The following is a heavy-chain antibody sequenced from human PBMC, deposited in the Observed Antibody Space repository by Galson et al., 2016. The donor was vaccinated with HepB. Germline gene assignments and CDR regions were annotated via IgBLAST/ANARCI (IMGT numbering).Heavy chain of an antibody. CDR1: GFPFSSYA. D-gene: IGHD2-2*01. CDR2: ISGAGTA. V-gene: IGHV3-23*01. J-gene: IGHJ4*02. Sequence: SLRLSCAASGFPFSSYAMSWVRQAPGKGLAWVSTISGAGTASYAYPVKGRFTISRDNSKNTLYLQMDSLRGEDTALYFCFRVPRYHADSSSGVGDCWGQGTLLTVSS. CDR3: FRVPRYHADSSSGVGDC.